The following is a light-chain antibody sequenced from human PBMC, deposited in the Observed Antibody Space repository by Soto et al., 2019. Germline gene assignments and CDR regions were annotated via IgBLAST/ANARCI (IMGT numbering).Light chain of an antibody. J-gene: IGLJ3*02. CDR1: SSNIGNNY. Sequence: QSVLTQPPSVSVAPGQKVTISCSGSSSNIGNNYVSWYQQLPGTAPKLLIFDNYKRPSGIPDRFSGSKSGTSATLGITGLLTGDEADYYCGTWDSGLSAMVFGGGTKLTVL. CDR2: DNY. CDR3: GTWDSGLSAMV. V-gene: IGLV1-51*01.